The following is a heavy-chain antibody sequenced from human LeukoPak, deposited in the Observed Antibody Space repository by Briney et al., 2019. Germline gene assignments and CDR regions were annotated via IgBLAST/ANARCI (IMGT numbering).Heavy chain of an antibody. CDR1: GYSISSGYY. CDR2: IYHSGST. D-gene: IGHD1-1*01. J-gene: IGHJ4*02. V-gene: IGHV4-38-2*02. Sequence: PETLSLTCAVSGYSISSGYYWGWIRQPPGKGLEWIGSIYHSGSTYYNPSLKSRVTISVDTSKNQFSLKLSSVTAADTAVYYCAREWNGNYFDYWGQGTLVTVSS. CDR3: AREWNGNYFDY.